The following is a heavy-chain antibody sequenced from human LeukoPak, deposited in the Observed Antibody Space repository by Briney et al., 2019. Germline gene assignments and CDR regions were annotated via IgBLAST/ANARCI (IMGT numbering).Heavy chain of an antibody. D-gene: IGHD3-9*01. CDR1: GYTFTNSG. V-gene: IGHV1-18*01. Sequence: ASVKVSCKASGYTFTNSGISWVRQAPGQGLEWMGWISTYNDNTNYAQNLQGRVTMTTDTSTSTAYMELRSLRSDDTAVYYCARVWDILTGDEFDYWGQGTLVTVSS. CDR2: ISTYNDNT. J-gene: IGHJ4*02. CDR3: ARVWDILTGDEFDY.